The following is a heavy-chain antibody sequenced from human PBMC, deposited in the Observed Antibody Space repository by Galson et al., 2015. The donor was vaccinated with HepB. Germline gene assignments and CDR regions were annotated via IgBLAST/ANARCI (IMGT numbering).Heavy chain of an antibody. CDR3: GKGDHGDSPDY. CDR1: GFTFDDYA. Sequence: SLRLSCAASGFTFDDYAMYWVRQAPGKGLEWVSGISWNSASIGYADSVKGRFTISRDNAKNSLYLQMNSLRAEDTAFYYCGKGDHGDSPDYRGQGTLVTVSS. CDR2: ISWNSASI. D-gene: IGHD4-17*01. J-gene: IGHJ4*02. V-gene: IGHV3-9*01.